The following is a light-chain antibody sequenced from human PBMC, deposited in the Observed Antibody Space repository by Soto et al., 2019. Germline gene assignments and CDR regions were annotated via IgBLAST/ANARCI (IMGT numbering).Light chain of an antibody. Sequence: DIVMTQSPLSLPVTPGEPASISCRSSQSILHSNGYNYLDWYLQKPGQSPQLLIYLGSNRASGVTDRFSGSGSGTDFTLKISGVEAEDVGVYYCMQALQSPLTFGGGTKVEIK. CDR3: MQALQSPLT. CDR2: LGS. V-gene: IGKV2-28*01. CDR1: QSILHSNGYNY. J-gene: IGKJ4*01.